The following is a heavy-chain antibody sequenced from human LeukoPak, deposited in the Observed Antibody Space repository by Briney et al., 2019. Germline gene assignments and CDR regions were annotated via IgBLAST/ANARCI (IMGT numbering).Heavy chain of an antibody. V-gene: IGHV1-18*01. Sequence: ASVKVSCKASGYTFTSYGISWVRQAPGQGLEWMGWISAYNGNTNYAQKLQGRVTMTTDTSTSTAYMELRSLRSDDTAVYYCARGPVRRRLIVVVVAATSNWFDPWGQGTLVTVSS. CDR3: ARGPVRRRLIVVVVAATSNWFDP. CDR2: ISAYNGNT. D-gene: IGHD2-15*01. J-gene: IGHJ5*02. CDR1: GYTFTSYG.